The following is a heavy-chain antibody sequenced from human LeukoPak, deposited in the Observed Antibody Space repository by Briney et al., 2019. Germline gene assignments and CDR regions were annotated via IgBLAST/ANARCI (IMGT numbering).Heavy chain of an antibody. CDR2: INPIDGKT. V-gene: IGHV1-18*01. CDR1: GYTFTNYA. Sequence: GASVKVSCKASGYTFTNYAISWVRQAPGHGLEWMGQINPIDGKTKYGQKLQGRVTMTTDTSTRAAYLELRSLTSDDTAIYYCARVTASSITSWSLLYWGQGSLVTVSS. J-gene: IGHJ4*02. D-gene: IGHD2-2*01. CDR3: ARVTASSITSWSLLY.